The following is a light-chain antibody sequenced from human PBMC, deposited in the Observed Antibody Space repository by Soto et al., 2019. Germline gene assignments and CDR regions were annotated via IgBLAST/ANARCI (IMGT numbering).Light chain of an antibody. V-gene: IGKV3-20*01. J-gene: IGKJ2*01. CDR2: GAS. Sequence: EIVLTQSPGTPPLSPGERATLSCRASQSVSNSYLAWYQHKPGQAPRLLIYGASSRATGIPDRFSGSGSGTDFTLTISRLEPEDFAVYYCQQYGSSPHTFGQGTKLEIK. CDR3: QQYGSSPHT. CDR1: QSVSNSY.